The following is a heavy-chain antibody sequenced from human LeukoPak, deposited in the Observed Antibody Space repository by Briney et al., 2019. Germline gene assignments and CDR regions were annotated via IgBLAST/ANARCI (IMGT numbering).Heavy chain of an antibody. CDR3: AREDSPGVFDY. CDR1: GFTFSHYW. J-gene: IGHJ4*02. CDR2: IHSDGGTT. Sequence: GGSLRLSCAASGFTFSHYWIHWVRQAPGKGLVWVSLIHSDGGTTNYADSVKGRFTISRDNSKNTLYLQMNSLRAEDTAVYYCAREDSPGVFDYWGQGTLVTVSS. V-gene: IGHV3-74*01. D-gene: IGHD2-15*01.